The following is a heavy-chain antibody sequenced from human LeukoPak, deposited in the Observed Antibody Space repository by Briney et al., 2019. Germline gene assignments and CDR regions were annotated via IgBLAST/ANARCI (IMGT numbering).Heavy chain of an antibody. V-gene: IGHV1-2*02. CDR2: INPNSGGT. CDR3: ARPSVYCSGGSCPFDY. CDR1: GYTFTGYY. Sequence: GASVKVSCKASGYTFTGYYMHWVRQAPGQGLEWMGWINPNSGGTNYAQKFQGRVTMTRDTSISTAYMELSRLRSDDTAVYYCARPSVYCSGGSCPFDYWGQGTLVTVSS. D-gene: IGHD2-15*01. J-gene: IGHJ4*02.